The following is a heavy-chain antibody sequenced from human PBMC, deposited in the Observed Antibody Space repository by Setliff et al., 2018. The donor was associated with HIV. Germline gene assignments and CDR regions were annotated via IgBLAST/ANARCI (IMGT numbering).Heavy chain of an antibody. CDR3: ASPRYSSSWGSFDY. D-gene: IGHD6-13*01. CDR1: GFTFSSYW. J-gene: IGHJ4*02. CDR2: INQDGSNK. Sequence: GGSLRLSCEASGFTFSSYWMSWVRQAPGKGLEWVANINQDGSNKYYADSVKGRFTISRDNSKNTLYLQMNSLRAEDTAVYYCASPRYSSSWGSFDYWGQGTLVTVSS. V-gene: IGHV3-7*01.